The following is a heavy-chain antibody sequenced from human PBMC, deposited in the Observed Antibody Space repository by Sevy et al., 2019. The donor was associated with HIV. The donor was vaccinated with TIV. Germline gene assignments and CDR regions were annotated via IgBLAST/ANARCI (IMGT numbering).Heavy chain of an antibody. CDR2: IIPMYGTP. CDR1: GDTFESYS. V-gene: IGHV1-69*13. CDR3: ATDQSSGLVVIYAIAS. J-gene: IGHJ3*01. D-gene: IGHD3-9*01. Sequence: ASVKVSCRASGDTFESYSINWVRQAPGQGLEWMGGIIPMYGTPNYAKKFRDRVTITADESTNKAFMELSSLRSDDTATYYCATDQSSGLVVIYAIASWGHGTLVTVSS.